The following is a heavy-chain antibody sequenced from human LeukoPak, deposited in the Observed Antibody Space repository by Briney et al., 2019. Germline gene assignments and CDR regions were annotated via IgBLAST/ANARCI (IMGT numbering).Heavy chain of an antibody. CDR2: ISAYNGNT. Sequence: ASVKVSCKASGYTFTSYGISWVRQAPGQGLEWMGWISAYNGNTNYAQKLQGRVTMTTDTSTSTAYMELRSLRSDDTAVYYCARILIPAAMEYYFDYWGQGTLVTVSS. CDR1: GYTFTSYG. V-gene: IGHV1-18*01. J-gene: IGHJ4*02. D-gene: IGHD2-2*01. CDR3: ARILIPAAMEYYFDY.